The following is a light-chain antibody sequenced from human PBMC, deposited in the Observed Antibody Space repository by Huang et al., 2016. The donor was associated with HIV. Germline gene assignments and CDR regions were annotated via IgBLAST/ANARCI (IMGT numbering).Light chain of an antibody. Sequence: EMVMTQSPATLFVSPGERATLSCRASQRVSSNLAWYQQKPGQAPRLLIYGASTRATGIPARFSGSGSGTEFTLTISSLQSEDFAVYYCQHYDNWPPSWTFGRGTKVEIK. CDR3: QHYDNWPPSWT. CDR2: GAS. J-gene: IGKJ1*01. V-gene: IGKV3-15*01. CDR1: QRVSSN.